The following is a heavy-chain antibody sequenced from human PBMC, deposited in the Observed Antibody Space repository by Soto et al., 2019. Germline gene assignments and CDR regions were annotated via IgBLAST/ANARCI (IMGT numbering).Heavy chain of an antibody. Sequence: PSETPCLPHIVSGGNIIGSFDYRGWIRQPPGKGLEWIGSIYYSGRTYYNPSFKSRVTISIDTSKNQFSLKLSSVTATDTAVYYCARQRTTVVTQAYFDHWGQGALVTVSS. V-gene: IGHV4-39*01. J-gene: IGHJ4*02. CDR3: ARQRTTVVTQAYFDH. CDR1: GGNIIGSFDY. D-gene: IGHD2-21*02. CDR2: IYYSGRT.